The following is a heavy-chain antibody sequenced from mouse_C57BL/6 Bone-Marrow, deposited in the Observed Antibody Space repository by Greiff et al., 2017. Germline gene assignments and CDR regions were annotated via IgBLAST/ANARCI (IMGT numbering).Heavy chain of an antibody. CDR2: IDPETGGT. Sequence: QVHVKQSGAELVRPGASVTLSCKASGYTFTDYEMHWVKQTPVHGLEWIGAIDPETGGTAYNQKFKGKAILTADKSSSTAYMELRSLTSEDSAVYYCSLWRGFAYWGQGTLVTVSA. CDR3: SLWRGFAY. J-gene: IGHJ3*01. D-gene: IGHD1-1*02. V-gene: IGHV1-15*01. CDR1: GYTFTDYE.